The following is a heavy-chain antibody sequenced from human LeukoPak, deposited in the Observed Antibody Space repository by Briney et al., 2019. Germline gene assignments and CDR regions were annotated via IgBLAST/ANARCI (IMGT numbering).Heavy chain of an antibody. CDR3: ARTVRSSGYYYHDY. V-gene: IGHV5-51*03. D-gene: IGHD3-22*01. CDR2: IYPGDSDT. CDR1: GYSFTSYW. Sequence: GESLKISCKGSGYSFTSYWSGWVRQMPGKGLEWMGIIYPGDSDTRYSPSFQGQVTISADTSISTAYLQWSSLKASDTAMYYCARTVRSSGYYYHDYWGQGTLVTVSS. J-gene: IGHJ4*02.